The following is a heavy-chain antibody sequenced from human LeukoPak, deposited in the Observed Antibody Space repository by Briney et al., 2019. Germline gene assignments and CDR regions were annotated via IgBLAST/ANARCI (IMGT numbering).Heavy chain of an antibody. J-gene: IGHJ3*02. CDR1: GGSISSYY. CDR3: AKHESLIAFDI. Sequence: SETLSLTCTVSGGSISSYYWNWIRQPAGKGLEWIGRIYTSGRTNYNTSLKSRVTISVDTSKNQVSLKLSSVTAADTAVYYCAKHESLIAFDIWGQGTMVTVSS. V-gene: IGHV4-4*07. CDR2: IYTSGRT.